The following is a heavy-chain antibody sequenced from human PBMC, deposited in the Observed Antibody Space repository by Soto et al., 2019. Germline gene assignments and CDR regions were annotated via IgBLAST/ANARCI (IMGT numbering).Heavy chain of an antibody. Sequence: QVQLQQWGAGLLKPSETLSLTCAVYGGSFSGYYCSWVRQPPGKGLEWIGELYDSGSINYNASLKSRVSISVDTSKNLFSLKLSSVTAADTAVYYCARGLGGVQHWGQGTLVTVSS. CDR1: GGSFSGYY. J-gene: IGHJ1*01. CDR3: ARGLGGVQH. CDR2: LYDSGSI. V-gene: IGHV4-34*01.